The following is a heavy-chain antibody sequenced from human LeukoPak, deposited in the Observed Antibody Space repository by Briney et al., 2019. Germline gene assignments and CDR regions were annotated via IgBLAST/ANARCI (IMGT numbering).Heavy chain of an antibody. V-gene: IGHV3-7*05. CDR2: IKPDGGAT. J-gene: IGHJ4*02. CDR3: AKLVTHFDY. CDR1: GFTFSNYL. Sequence: PGGSLRLSCAASGFTFSNYLMSWVRQAPGQGLEWVANIKPDGGATYCGDSVKGRFTISRDNAKNSLYLQMDGLRAEDTAVYYCAKLVTHFDYWGQGTLVTVSS. D-gene: IGHD4-23*01.